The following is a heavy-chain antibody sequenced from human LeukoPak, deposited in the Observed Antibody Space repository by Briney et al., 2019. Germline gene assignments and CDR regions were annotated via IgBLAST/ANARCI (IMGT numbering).Heavy chain of an antibody. D-gene: IGHD4/OR15-4a*01. CDR2: ISYDGSNK. V-gene: IGHV3-30-3*01. Sequence: GGSLRLSCAASGFTFSSYAMHWVRQAPGKGLEWVAVISYDGSNKYYADSVEGRFTISRDNSKNTLYLQMNSLRAEDTAVYYCARGAQTAPADYYYYGMDVWGQGTTVTVSS. J-gene: IGHJ6*02. CDR3: ARGAQTAPADYYYYGMDV. CDR1: GFTFSSYA.